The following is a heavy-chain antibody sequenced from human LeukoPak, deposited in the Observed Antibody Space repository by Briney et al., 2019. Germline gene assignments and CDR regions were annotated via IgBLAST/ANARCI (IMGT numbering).Heavy chain of an antibody. CDR2: IIPMFETA. CDR1: GGTFSYYA. Sequence: SVKVSCKASGGTFSYYAISWVRQAPGQGLEWMGGIIPMFETADSAQKFQGRLTITADESTSTAYMELSSLRAEDTAVYYCARDLVGSHTGYSSGAWDYWGQGTLVTVSS. D-gene: IGHD3-9*01. J-gene: IGHJ4*02. CDR3: ARDLVGSHTGYSSGAWDY. V-gene: IGHV1-69*01.